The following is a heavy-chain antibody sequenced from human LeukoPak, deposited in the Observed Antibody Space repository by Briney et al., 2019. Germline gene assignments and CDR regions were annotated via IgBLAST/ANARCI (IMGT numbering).Heavy chain of an antibody. CDR1: EFTVSSDY. Sequence: GGSLRLSCAASEFTVSSDYMNWVRQAPGKGLEWVSVIYSGGSTYYADSVEGRFTISRDNSENTLYLQMNSLRAEDTAVYYCARGGSGTYFAFDIWGQGTMVTVSS. D-gene: IGHD3-10*01. J-gene: IGHJ3*02. CDR3: ARGGSGTYFAFDI. CDR2: IYSGGST. V-gene: IGHV3-66*01.